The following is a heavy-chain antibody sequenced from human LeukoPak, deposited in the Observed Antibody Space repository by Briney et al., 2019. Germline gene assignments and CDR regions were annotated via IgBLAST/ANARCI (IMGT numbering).Heavy chain of an antibody. CDR3: AKDPYYYGSGRINWFDP. CDR2: ISGSGGST. D-gene: IGHD3-10*01. J-gene: IGHJ5*02. Sequence: GGSLRLSCAASGFTFSSYAMSWVRQAPGKGLEWVSAISGSGGSTYYADSVKGRFTISRDNSKNTLYLQMNSLRAEDTAVYYCAKDPYYYGSGRINWFDPWGQGTLVTVSS. CDR1: GFTFSSYA. V-gene: IGHV3-23*01.